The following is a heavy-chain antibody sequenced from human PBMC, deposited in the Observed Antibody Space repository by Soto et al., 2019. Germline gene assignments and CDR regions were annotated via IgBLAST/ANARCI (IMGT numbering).Heavy chain of an antibody. D-gene: IGHD6-19*01. CDR3: AKDQGVSSGWYGPFDY. Sequence: GGSLRLSCAASGFTFDDYAMHWVRQAPGKGLEWVSGISWNSGSIGYADSVKGRFTISRDNAKNSLYLQMNSLRAEDTALYYCAKDQGVSSGWYGPFDYWGQGTLVTVSS. CDR1: GFTFDDYA. CDR2: ISWNSGSI. J-gene: IGHJ4*02. V-gene: IGHV3-9*01.